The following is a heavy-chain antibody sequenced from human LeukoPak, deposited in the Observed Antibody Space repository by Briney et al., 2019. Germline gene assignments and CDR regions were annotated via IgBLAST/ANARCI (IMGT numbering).Heavy chain of an antibody. V-gene: IGHV4-61*02. J-gene: IGHJ5*02. CDR1: GGSISSGSYY. D-gene: IGHD3-3*01. CDR3: ARGTKHAVDYDFWSGPYWFDP. CDR2: IYTSGST. Sequence: SETLSLTCTVSGGSISSGSYYWSWIRQPAGKGLEWIGRIYTSGSTNYNPSLKSRVTISVDTSKNQFSLKLSSVTAADTAVYYCARGTKHAVDYDFWSGPYWFDPWGQGTLVTVSS.